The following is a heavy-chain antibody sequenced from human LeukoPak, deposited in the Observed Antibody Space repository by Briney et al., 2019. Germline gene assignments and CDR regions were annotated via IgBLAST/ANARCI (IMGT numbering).Heavy chain of an antibody. V-gene: IGHV4-59*12. CDR3: ASSIFRGYSGYEPLDY. D-gene: IGHD5-12*01. Sequence: SETLSLTCTVSGGSISSNYWSWIRQPPGKGLEWIGYSYYSGSTDYNPSLKSRVTISVDTSKNQFSLKLSSVTAADTAVYYCASSIFRGYSGYEPLDYWGQGTLVTVSS. CDR2: SYYSGST. CDR1: GGSISSNY. J-gene: IGHJ4*02.